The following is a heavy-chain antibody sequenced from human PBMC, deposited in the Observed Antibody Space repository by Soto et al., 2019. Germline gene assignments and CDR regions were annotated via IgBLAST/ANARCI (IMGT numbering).Heavy chain of an antibody. Sequence: GESLKISCKGSGYSFTSYWIGWVRQMPGKGLEWMGIIYPGDSDTRYSPSFQGQVTISADKSISTAYLQWSSLKASDTAMYYCARSDCSSTSCYGGWFDPWGQGTLVTVSS. CDR1: GYSFTSYW. D-gene: IGHD2-2*01. CDR2: IYPGDSDT. V-gene: IGHV5-51*01. CDR3: ARSDCSSTSCYGGWFDP. J-gene: IGHJ5*02.